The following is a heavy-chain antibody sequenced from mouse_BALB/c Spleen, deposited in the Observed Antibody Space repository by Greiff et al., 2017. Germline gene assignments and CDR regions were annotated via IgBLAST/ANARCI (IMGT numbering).Heavy chain of an antibody. J-gene: IGHJ3*01. CDR3: ARSPTGTGFAY. CDR1: GYTFTSYW. CDR2: IAPGSGST. V-gene: IGHV1S41*01. Sequence: DLVKPGASVKLSCKASGYTFTSYWINWIKQRPGQGLEWIGRIAPGSGSTYYNEMFKGKATLTVDKSSSTAYMQLSSLTSEDSAVYYCARSPTGTGFAYWGQGTLVTVSA. D-gene: IGHD4-1*02.